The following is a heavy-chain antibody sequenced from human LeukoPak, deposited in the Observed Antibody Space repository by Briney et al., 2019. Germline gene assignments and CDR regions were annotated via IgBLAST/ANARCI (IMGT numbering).Heavy chain of an antibody. CDR1: GVTFSINY. J-gene: IGHJ4*02. D-gene: IGHD6-19*01. Sequence: LGGSLRLSCAASGVTFSINYMRWGRHAPGKGLVWVSVIYSGGSTYYADSVKGRFTISRDNSKNPLYLQMNSLRAEDTAVYYCAGGSGWYKSPNYFDYWGQGTLVTVSS. V-gene: IGHV3-53*01. CDR2: IYSGGST. CDR3: AGGSGWYKSPNYFDY.